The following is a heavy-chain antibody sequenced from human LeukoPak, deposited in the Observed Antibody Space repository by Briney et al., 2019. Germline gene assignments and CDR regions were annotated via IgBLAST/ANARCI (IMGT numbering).Heavy chain of an antibody. J-gene: IGHJ4*02. V-gene: IGHV1-46*01. CDR2: INPSGGST. D-gene: IGHD2-21*01. CDR3: ARAPFNSPFDY. CDR1: GYTFTSYY. Sequence: GASVRVSCKASGYTFTSYYMHWVRQAPGQGLEWMGIINPSGGSTSYAQRFQGRVTMTRDTSTSTVYMELSSLRSEDTAVYYCARAPFNSPFDYWGQGTLVTVSS.